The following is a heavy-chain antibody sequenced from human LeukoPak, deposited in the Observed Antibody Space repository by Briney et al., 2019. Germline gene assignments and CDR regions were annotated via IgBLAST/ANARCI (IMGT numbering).Heavy chain of an antibody. CDR3: ACAGRLGVALTTFFDS. D-gene: IGHD2-21*01. CDR1: GASISSYY. Sequence: SETLSLTCTVSGASISSYYWSWIRQSPGKGLEWIGWSTRYNPSLKSRVSMSVDTSKNQFSLRLSSVTAADTGVYYCACAGRLGVALTTFFDSWGQGTLITVSS. CDR2: ST. J-gene: IGHJ4*02. V-gene: IGHV4-4*09.